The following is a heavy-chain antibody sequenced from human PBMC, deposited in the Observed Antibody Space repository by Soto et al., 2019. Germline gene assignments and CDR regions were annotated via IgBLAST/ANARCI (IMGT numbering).Heavy chain of an antibody. CDR3: ARGDYYDSSGYYYRGKGAFDI. Sequence: QVQLVESGGGVVQPGRSLRLSCAASGFTFSSYGMHWVRQAPGKGLEWVAVIWYDGSNKYYADSVKGRFTISRDNSKNTLYLQMNSLGAEDTAVYYCARGDYYDSSGYYYRGKGAFDIWGQGTMVTVSS. CDR1: GFTFSSYG. V-gene: IGHV3-33*01. CDR2: IWYDGSNK. J-gene: IGHJ3*02. D-gene: IGHD3-22*01.